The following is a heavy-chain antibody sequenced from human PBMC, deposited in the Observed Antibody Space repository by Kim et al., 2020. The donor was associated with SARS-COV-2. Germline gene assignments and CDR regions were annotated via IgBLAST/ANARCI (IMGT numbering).Heavy chain of an antibody. V-gene: IGHV4-34*01. CDR3: ARGLEPRDY. CDR2: INHSGST. CDR1: GGSFSGYY. Sequence: SETLSLTCAVYGGSFSGYYWSWIRQPPGKGLEWIGEINHSGSTNYNPSLKSRVTISVDTSKNQFSLKLSSVTAADTAVYYCARGLEPRDYWGQGTLVTVS. J-gene: IGHJ4*02.